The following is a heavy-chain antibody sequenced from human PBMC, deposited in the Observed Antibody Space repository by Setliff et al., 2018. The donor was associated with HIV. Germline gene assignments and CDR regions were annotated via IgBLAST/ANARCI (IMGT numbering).Heavy chain of an antibody. CDR2: INHSGST. CDR3: ARAARYSSSWYKRGYYFDY. J-gene: IGHJ4*02. Sequence: PSETLSLTCAVYGGSFSGYYWSWIRQPPGKGLEWIGEINHSGSTNYNPSLKSRVTISVDTSKNQFSLKLSSVTAADTAVYYCARAARYSSSWYKRGYYFDYWGQGTLFTVSS. CDR1: GGSFSGYY. V-gene: IGHV4-34*01. D-gene: IGHD6-13*01.